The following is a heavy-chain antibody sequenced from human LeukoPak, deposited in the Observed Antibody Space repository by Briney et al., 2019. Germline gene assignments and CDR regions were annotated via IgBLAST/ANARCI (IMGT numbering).Heavy chain of an antibody. CDR2: IYSGGST. D-gene: IGHD3-3*01. CDR3: AGPFWSGPLDY. J-gene: IGHJ4*02. Sequence: GSLRLSCAASGFIFSNYAMAWVRQAPGKGLEWVSVIYSGGSTYYADSVKGRFTISRDNSKNTLYLQMNSLRAEDTAVYYCAGPFWSGPLDYWGQGTLVTVSS. CDR1: GFIFSNYA. V-gene: IGHV3-66*01.